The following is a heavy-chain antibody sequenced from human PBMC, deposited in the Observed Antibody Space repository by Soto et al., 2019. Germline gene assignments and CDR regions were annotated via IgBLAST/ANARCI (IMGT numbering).Heavy chain of an antibody. J-gene: IGHJ4*02. V-gene: IGHV4-59*01. CDR1: GGSISGYY. Sequence: SETLSLTCTVSGGSISGYYWSWIRQSPGKRLEWIAYIYYSGSTNYNPSLKSRVTISVDTSKNQFSLKVTSVTAADTAVYYCARRDFWTGYYNYWGQGTLVTVSS. CDR2: IYYSGST. CDR3: ARRDFWTGYYNY. D-gene: IGHD3-3*01.